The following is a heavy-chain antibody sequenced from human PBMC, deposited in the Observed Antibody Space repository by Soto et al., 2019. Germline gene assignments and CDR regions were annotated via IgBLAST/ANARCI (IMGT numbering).Heavy chain of an antibody. Sequence: PGGSLRLSCAASGFTFSSYSMNWVRQAPGKGLEWVSSISSSSSFIYYADSVKGRFTISRDNAKNSLYLQMNSLRAEDTAVYYCARDSTLTLGYCGTSCYNLDYWGQGTLVTVSS. CDR1: GFTFSSYS. CDR2: ISSSSSFI. CDR3: ARDSTLTLGYCGTSCYNLDY. J-gene: IGHJ4*02. V-gene: IGHV3-21*01. D-gene: IGHD2-2*02.